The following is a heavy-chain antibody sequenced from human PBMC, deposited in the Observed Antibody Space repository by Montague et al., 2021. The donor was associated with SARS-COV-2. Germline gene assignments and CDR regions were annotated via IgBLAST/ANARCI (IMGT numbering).Heavy chain of an antibody. J-gene: IGHJ4*02. CDR2: XDWXSYK. CDR3: ARATMITFGGVIVPFDY. CDR1: GFSLSTSGIC. Sequence: PPLVKPTQTLTLTCTFSGFSLSTSGICVSWIRQPPGKALEWLARXDWXSYKYYSTSLKTRLTISKDTSKNQVVLTMTNMDPADTATYYCARATMITFGGVIVPFDYWGQGTLVTVSS. D-gene: IGHD3-16*02. V-gene: IGHV2-70*11.